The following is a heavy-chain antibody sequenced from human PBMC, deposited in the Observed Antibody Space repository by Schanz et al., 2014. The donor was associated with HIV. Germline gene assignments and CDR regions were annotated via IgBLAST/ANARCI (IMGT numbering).Heavy chain of an antibody. J-gene: IGHJ5*02. D-gene: IGHD6-13*01. CDR1: GFTFNNYG. Sequence: VQLVESGGGVVQPGRSLRLSCAASGFTFNNYGIHWVRQAPGKGLEWMGVISYDGRNKYYADSVKGRFTISRDNSKNTLYLQMNSLRPEDTAVYYCAKDKSRHTYSSSSIFDPWGQGTLVTVSS. V-gene: IGHV3-30*18. CDR2: ISYDGRNK. CDR3: AKDKSRHTYSSSSIFDP.